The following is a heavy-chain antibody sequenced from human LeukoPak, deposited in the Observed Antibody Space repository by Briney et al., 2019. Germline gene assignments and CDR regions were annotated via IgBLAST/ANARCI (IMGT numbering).Heavy chain of an antibody. Sequence: SETLSLTCAVYGGSFSGYYWSWIRQPPGKGLEWIGEINHSGSTNYNPSLKSRVTISVDTSKNQFSLKLSSVTAADTAVYYCARLGDVELYYFDYWGQGTLVTVSS. CDR2: INHSGST. J-gene: IGHJ4*02. V-gene: IGHV4-34*01. CDR1: GGSFSGYY. CDR3: ARLGDVELYYFDY. D-gene: IGHD1-7*01.